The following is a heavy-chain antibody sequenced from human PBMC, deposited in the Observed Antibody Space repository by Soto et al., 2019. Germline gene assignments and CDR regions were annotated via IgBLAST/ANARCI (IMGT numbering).Heavy chain of an antibody. CDR1: GFTCSNGW. J-gene: IGHJ6*02. CDR2: IKSKTDGGTT. Sequence: WGSLRFPCAASGFTCSNGWMSRVRQAPGKGLEWVGRIKSKTDGGTTDYAAPVKGRFTISRDDSKNTLYLQMNSLKTEDTAVYYCTTAISRDYYYYGMDVWGQGTTVPVSS. CDR3: TTAISRDYYYYGMDV. V-gene: IGHV3-15*01. D-gene: IGHD2-21*01.